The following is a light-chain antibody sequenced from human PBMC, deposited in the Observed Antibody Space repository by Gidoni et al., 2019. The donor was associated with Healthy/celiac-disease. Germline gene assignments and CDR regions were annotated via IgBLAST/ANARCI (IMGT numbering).Light chain of an antibody. CDR1: QDIINY. CDR3: QQYDNLPYT. Sequence: DIQMTQSPSSLSASVGDRVTITCQASQDIINYLNWYQQNTGKAPKLLIYDASNWETGVPSRFSGSVSGTDFTFTISSLQPEDIATYYCQQYDNLPYTVGQGTKLEIK. J-gene: IGKJ2*01. V-gene: IGKV1-33*01. CDR2: DAS.